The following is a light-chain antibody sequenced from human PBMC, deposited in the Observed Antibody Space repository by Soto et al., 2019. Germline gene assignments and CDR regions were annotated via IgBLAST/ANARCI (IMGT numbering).Light chain of an antibody. CDR2: AAS. V-gene: IGKV1-39*01. CDR3: QQSYTFPFT. CDR1: QSISSY. J-gene: IGKJ3*01. Sequence: DIQMTQSPSSLSASVGDRVTITCRASQSISSYINWYQQKPGKAPKLLIYAASSLQSGVPSRFSGSGSGTDFTLTISSLQPEDFASYYCQQSYTFPFTFGPGTKVHIK.